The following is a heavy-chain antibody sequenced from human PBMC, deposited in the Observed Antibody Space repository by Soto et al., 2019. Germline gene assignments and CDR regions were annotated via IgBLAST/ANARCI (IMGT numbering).Heavy chain of an antibody. CDR2: IYYSGST. CDR3: ARSCSGGRCYLPWFDP. D-gene: IGHD2-15*01. V-gene: IGHV4-31*03. Sequence: PSETLSRTCTVAGGSISSGGYYWSWIRQHPGKGLEWIAYIYYSGSTYYNPSLKSRVSISVDTSKNQFSLKLSSVTAADTAVYYCARSCSGGRCYLPWFDPWRRATLVTVSS. CDR1: GGSISSGGYY. J-gene: IGHJ5*02.